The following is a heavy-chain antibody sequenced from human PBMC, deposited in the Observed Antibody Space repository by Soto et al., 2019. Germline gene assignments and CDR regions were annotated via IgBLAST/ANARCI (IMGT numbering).Heavy chain of an antibody. CDR1: GFTFSSYA. J-gene: IGHJ5*02. D-gene: IGHD3-10*01. CDR2: ISGSGGST. CDR3: AKDPHVLLWFGKLNFPNWFDP. Sequence: PGGSLRLSCAASGFTFSSYAMSWVRQAPGKGLEWVSAISGSGGSTYYADSVKGRFTISRDNSKNTLYLQMNSLRAEDTAVYYCAKDPHVLLWFGKLNFPNWFDPWGQGTLVTVS. V-gene: IGHV3-23*01.